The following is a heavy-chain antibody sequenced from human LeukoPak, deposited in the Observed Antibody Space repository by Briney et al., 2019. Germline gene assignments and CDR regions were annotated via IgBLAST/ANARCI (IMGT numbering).Heavy chain of an antibody. J-gene: IGHJ6*03. V-gene: IGHV1-8*01. CDR1: GYTFTSYD. CDR2: MNPNSGNT. Sequence: ASVKVSCKASGYTFTSYDINWVRQATGQGLEWVGWMNPNSGNTGYAQKFQGRVTMTRNTSISTAYMELSSLRSEDTAVYYCARGGVTVTTGSWYYYYYYMDVWGKGTTVTVSS. D-gene: IGHD4-11*01. CDR3: ARGGVTVTTGSWYYYYYYMDV.